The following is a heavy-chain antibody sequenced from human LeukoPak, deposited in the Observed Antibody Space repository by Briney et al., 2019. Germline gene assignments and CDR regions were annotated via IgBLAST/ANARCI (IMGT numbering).Heavy chain of an antibody. Sequence: GGSLRLSCAASGFTFSTCWMHWVRQAPGKGLVWVSRINSDGSSATYADSVKGRFTISRDNAKNTMYLQMNSLRAEDTAVYYCARDFWTLDYWGQGTLVTVSS. CDR1: GFTFSTCW. J-gene: IGHJ4*02. CDR3: ARDFWTLDY. V-gene: IGHV3-74*01. CDR2: INSDGSSA. D-gene: IGHD3/OR15-3a*01.